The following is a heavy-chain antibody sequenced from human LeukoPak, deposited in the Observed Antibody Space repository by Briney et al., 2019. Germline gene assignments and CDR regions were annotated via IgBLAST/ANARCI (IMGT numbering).Heavy chain of an antibody. CDR1: GFTFSSYA. CDR2: ISYDGSNK. J-gene: IGHJ4*02. CDR3: ARDFILTGYSDY. V-gene: IGHV3-30-3*01. Sequence: PGRSLRLSCAASGFTFSSYAMHWVRQASGKGLEWVAVISYDGSNKYYADSVKGRFTISRDNSKNTLYLQMNSLSAEDTAVYYCARDFILTGYSDYWGQGTLVTVSS. D-gene: IGHD3-9*01.